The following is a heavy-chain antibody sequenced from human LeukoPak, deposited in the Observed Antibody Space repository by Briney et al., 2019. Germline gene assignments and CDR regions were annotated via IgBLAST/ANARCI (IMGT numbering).Heavy chain of an antibody. V-gene: IGHV3-48*03. CDR2: VSSTGGDK. CDR3: ARGENGSFDH. Sequence: GGSLRLSCAASGFTFDDYAMHWVRQAPGKGLEWISYVSSTGGDKFYADPVKGRFTISRDNARNSLYMEMNDLIAEDTAFYYCARGENGSFDHWGQGTLVIVSS. J-gene: IGHJ4*02. D-gene: IGHD3-10*01. CDR1: GFTFDDYA.